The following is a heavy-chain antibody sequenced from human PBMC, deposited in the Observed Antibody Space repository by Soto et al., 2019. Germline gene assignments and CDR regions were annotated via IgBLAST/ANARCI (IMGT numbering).Heavy chain of an antibody. Sequence: SETLSLTCPFSDFSISGFYLSWIRQPPGKGLEWIGEINHSGSTNYNPSLKSRVTISVDTSKNQFSLKLSSVTAADTAVYYCARGGVLWFGELLEYYGMDVWGQGTKVTVSS. CDR3: ARGGVLWFGELLEYYGMDV. D-gene: IGHD3-10*01. CDR1: DFSISGFY. J-gene: IGHJ6*02. CDR2: INHSGST. V-gene: IGHV4-34*01.